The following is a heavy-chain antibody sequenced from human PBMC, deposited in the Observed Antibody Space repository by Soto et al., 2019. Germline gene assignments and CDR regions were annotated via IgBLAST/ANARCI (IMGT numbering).Heavy chain of an antibody. J-gene: IGHJ6*02. CDR1: GYTFTSYA. CDR2: INAGNGNT. Sequence: ASVKVSCKASGYTFTSYAMHWVRQAPGQRLEWMGWINAGNGNTKYSQKFQGRVTITRDTSASTAYMELSSLRSEDTAVYYCARLMTLHYYYGMDVWGQGPTVTVSS. V-gene: IGHV1-3*01. CDR3: ARLMTLHYYYGMDV. D-gene: IGHD2-21*02.